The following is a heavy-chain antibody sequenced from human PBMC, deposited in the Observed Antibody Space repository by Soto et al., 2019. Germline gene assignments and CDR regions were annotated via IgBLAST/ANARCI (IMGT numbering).Heavy chain of an antibody. Sequence: ASVKVSCKACGYTFTSYYMHWVRQAPGQGLEWMGIINPSGGSTSYAQKFQGRVTMTRDTSTSTVYMELSSLRSEDTAVYYCAREVRPAATFDYWGQGTLVTVSS. D-gene: IGHD2-2*01. CDR2: INPSGGST. V-gene: IGHV1-46*03. CDR3: AREVRPAATFDY. J-gene: IGHJ4*02. CDR1: GYTFTSYY.